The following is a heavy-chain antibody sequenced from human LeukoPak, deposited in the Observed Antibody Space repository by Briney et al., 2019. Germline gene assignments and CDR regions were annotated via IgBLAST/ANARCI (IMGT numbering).Heavy chain of an antibody. V-gene: IGHV3-53*01. Sequence: GGSLRLSCAASGFTVSSNYMSWVRQAPGKGLEWVSVIYSGGSTYYADSVKGRFTISRDNSKNTLYLQVNSLRAEDTAVYYCAREDYDSSGHNWFDPWGQGTLVTVSS. J-gene: IGHJ5*02. CDR3: AREDYDSSGHNWFDP. CDR1: GFTVSSNY. D-gene: IGHD3-22*01. CDR2: IYSGGST.